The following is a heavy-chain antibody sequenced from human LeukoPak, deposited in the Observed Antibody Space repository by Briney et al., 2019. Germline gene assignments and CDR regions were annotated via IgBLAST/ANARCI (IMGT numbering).Heavy chain of an antibody. CDR1: GGTFSSYA. Sequence: SVKVSCKATGGTFSSYAISWVRQAPGQGLEWMGGIIPIFGTANYAQKFQGRVTITTDESTSTAYMELSSLRSEDTAVYYCARDRTGTTVTNYFDYWGQGTLVTVSS. CDR2: IIPIFGTA. D-gene: IGHD4-17*01. J-gene: IGHJ4*02. CDR3: ARDRTGTTVTNYFDY. V-gene: IGHV1-69*05.